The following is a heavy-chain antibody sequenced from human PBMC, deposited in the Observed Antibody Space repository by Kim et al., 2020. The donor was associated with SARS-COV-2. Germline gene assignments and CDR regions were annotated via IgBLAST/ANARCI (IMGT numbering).Heavy chain of an antibody. V-gene: IGHV3-23*01. J-gene: IGHJ4*02. D-gene: IGHD3-22*01. CDR3: AKDPYYYDSSGYYFDY. Sequence: VKGRFTISRDNSKTTLYLQMNSLRAEDTAVYYCAKDPYYYDSSGYYFDYWGQGTLVTVSS.